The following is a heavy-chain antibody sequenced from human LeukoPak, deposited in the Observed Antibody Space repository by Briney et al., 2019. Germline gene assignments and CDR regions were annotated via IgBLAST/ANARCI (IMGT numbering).Heavy chain of an antibody. V-gene: IGHV3-7*01. CDR1: GLTFSSYW. Sequence: GGSLRLSCAASGLTFSSYWMSWVRQAPGKGLEWVANIKQDGSEKYYVDSVKGRFTISRDNAKNSLYLQMNSLRAEGTAVYYCARDPGIVVVPAAIGGYYYYGMDVWGQGTTVTVSS. D-gene: IGHD2-2*02. CDR3: ARDPGIVVVPAAIGGYYYYGMDV. CDR2: IKQDGSEK. J-gene: IGHJ6*02.